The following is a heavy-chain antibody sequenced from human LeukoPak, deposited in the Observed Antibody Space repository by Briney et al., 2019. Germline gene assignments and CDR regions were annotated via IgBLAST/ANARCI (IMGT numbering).Heavy chain of an antibody. J-gene: IGHJ6*03. CDR2: INWNGGST. D-gene: IGHD5-18*01. CDR1: GFTFDDYG. V-gene: IGHV3-20*04. CDR3: AREYTAMPTYYYYMDV. Sequence: GGSLRLSCAASGFTFDDYGMSWVRQAPGKGLEWVSGINWNGGSTGYADSVKGRFTISRDNAKNSLYLQMNSLRAEDTALYYCAREYTAMPTYYYYMDVWGKGTTVTVSS.